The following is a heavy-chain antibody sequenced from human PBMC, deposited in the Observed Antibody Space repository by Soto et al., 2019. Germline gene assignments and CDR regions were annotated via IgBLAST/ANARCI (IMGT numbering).Heavy chain of an antibody. CDR2: INPSAGRT. J-gene: IGHJ4*02. D-gene: IGHD2-21*01. V-gene: IGHV1-46*01. CDR3: ARVLAVSYSPPLL. CDR1: GYTFTTDY. Sequence: QVQLVQSGAEVKKPGASVKVSCKASGYTFTTDYLHWVRQAPGQGLEWMGIINPSAGRTSYAQKLQGSVTMTRDTSSSIVYMELSSLRSEDTAVYYCARVLAVSYSPPLLWGQGTLVTVSS.